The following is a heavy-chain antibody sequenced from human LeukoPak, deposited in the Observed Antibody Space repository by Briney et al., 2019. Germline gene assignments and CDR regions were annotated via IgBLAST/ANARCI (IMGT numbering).Heavy chain of an antibody. J-gene: IGHJ5*02. CDR1: GFTFSSYA. V-gene: IGHV3-23*01. D-gene: IGHD2-15*01. Sequence: PGGSLRLSCAASGFTFSSYAMSWVRHATWKGLEWVSAISGSGGSTYYADSVKGRFTISRDNSKNTLYLQMNSLRAEDTAVYYCAKDRTLVVAATPFDPWGQGTLVTVSS. CDR3: AKDRTLVVAATPFDP. CDR2: ISGSGGST.